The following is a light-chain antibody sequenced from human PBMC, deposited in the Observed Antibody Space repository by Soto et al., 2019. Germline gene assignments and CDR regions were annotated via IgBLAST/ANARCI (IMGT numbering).Light chain of an antibody. J-gene: IGKJ1*01. Sequence: DIQMTQSPSTLSASVGARVPITCRARQSISSWLAWYPQKPGKAPKLLIYKASSLESGVPSRFSGSGSGTEFTLTISSLQPDDFATYYCQQYNSYSRTFGQGTKV. V-gene: IGKV1-5*03. CDR2: KAS. CDR1: QSISSW. CDR3: QQYNSYSRT.